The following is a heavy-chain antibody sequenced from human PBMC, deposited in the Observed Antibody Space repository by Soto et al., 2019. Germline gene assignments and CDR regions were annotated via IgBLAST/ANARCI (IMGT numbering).Heavy chain of an antibody. V-gene: IGHV1-18*04. D-gene: IGHD4-4*01. CDR1: GYTFTSYV. Sequence: QVQLVQSGAEVKKPGASVKVSCKASGYTFTSYVISWVRQAPGQGLEWMGWISVYNGDTTYEQKYQGRGTMTTDTATSTAYMELRSLRSDDTAVYYCARQSKGRPFDYWGQGTLVTVSS. CDR2: ISVYNGDT. J-gene: IGHJ4*02. CDR3: ARQSKGRPFDY.